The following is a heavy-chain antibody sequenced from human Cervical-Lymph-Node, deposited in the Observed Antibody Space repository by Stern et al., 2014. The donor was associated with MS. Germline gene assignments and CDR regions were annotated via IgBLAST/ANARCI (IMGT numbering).Heavy chain of an antibody. Sequence: VQLVESGGGVVQPGRSLRLSCAASGFTFSSYGMHWVRQAPGTGLEWVAVMWYDGSNKYYADAVKGRFTSSRDNSKNTLYLQMNSLRAEDTAVYYCARSSSPSPYYYYGMDVWGQGTTVTVSS. CDR3: ARSSSPSPYYYYGMDV. CDR1: GFTFSSYG. V-gene: IGHV3-33*01. J-gene: IGHJ6*02. D-gene: IGHD6-13*01. CDR2: MWYDGSNK.